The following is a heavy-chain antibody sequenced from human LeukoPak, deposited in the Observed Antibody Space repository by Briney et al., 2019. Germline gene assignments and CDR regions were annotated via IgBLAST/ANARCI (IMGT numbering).Heavy chain of an antibody. V-gene: IGHV3-48*02. CDR1: GFTFSSYN. CDR3: ARDTRRHCISNSCCGNWFDP. D-gene: IGHD2-2*01. CDR2: ISSSSSII. Sequence: GGSLRLSCAASGFTFSSYNMNWVRQAPGKGLEWVSYISSSSSIIYYTDSVKGRFTISRDNAKNSLYLQMNSLRDEDTAMYYCARDTRRHCISNSCCGNWFDPWGQGTLVTVSS. J-gene: IGHJ5*02.